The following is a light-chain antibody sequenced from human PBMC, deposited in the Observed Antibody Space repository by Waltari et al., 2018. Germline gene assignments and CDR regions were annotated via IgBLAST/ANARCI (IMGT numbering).Light chain of an antibody. Sequence: DIQMTQSPSSLSASVGDRVTITCQASHDISNYLNLYQQKQGKAPKLLVYDASNLETGVPSRFSGSGSGTDFSLTIRSLQPEDIATYYCQQFDNLVYTFGQGTKLEIK. CDR3: QQFDNLVYT. J-gene: IGKJ2*01. CDR1: HDISNY. CDR2: DAS. V-gene: IGKV1-33*01.